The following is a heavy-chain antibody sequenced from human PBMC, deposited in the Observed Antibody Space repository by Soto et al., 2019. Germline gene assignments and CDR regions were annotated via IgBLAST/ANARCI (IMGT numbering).Heavy chain of an antibody. V-gene: IGHV3-74*01. CDR2: INSDGSST. Sequence: PGGSLRLSCAASGFTFSSYWMHWVRQAPGKGLVWVSRINSDGSSTSYADSVKGRFTISRDNAKNTLYLQMNSLRAEDTAVYYCASHQTRLYYYYGMDVWGQGTTVTVSS. J-gene: IGHJ6*02. D-gene: IGHD1-7*01. CDR3: ASHQTRLYYYYGMDV. CDR1: GFTFSSYW.